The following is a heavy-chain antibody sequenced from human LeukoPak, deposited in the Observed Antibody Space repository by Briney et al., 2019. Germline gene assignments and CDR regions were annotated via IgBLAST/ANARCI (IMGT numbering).Heavy chain of an antibody. CDR3: AKGVIPAVDY. J-gene: IGHJ4*02. CDR1: GFTFSNYA. Sequence: PGGSLRLSCAASGFTFSNYAMSWVRQAPGKGLEWVSGISGSGGSTYYADSVKGRFTISRDNSKNTQYLQMNSLRAEDTAVYYCAKGVIPAVDYWGQGTLVTVPS. V-gene: IGHV3-23*01. D-gene: IGHD2-2*01. CDR2: ISGSGGST.